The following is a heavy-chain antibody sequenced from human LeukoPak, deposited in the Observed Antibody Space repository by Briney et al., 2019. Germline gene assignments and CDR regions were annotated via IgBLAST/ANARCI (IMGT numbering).Heavy chain of an antibody. CDR3: ARMMVIATRGRFYYYYYMDV. V-gene: IGHV4-59*01. CDR2: IYYSGST. CDR1: GGSISSYY. D-gene: IGHD2-21*01. J-gene: IGHJ6*03. Sequence: SQTLSLTCTVSGGSISSYYWSWIRQPPGKGLEWIGYIYYSGSTNYNPSLKSRVTIPVDTSKNQFSLKLSSVTAADTAVYYCARMMVIATRGRFYYYYYMDVWGKGTTVTVSS.